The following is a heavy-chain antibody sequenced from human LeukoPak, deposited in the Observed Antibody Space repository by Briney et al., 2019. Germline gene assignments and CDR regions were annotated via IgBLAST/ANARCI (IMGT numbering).Heavy chain of an antibody. V-gene: IGHV6-1*01. CDR3: ARQSSSWYGRELDV. CDR1: GDSVSSNSAA. D-gene: IGHD6-13*01. J-gene: IGHJ6*04. CDR2: TYYRSKWYN. Sequence: SQTLSLTCAISGDSVSSNSAAWNWIRQSPSRGLEWLGRTYYRSKWYNDYAVSVKSRITINPDTSKNQFSLKLSSVTAADTAVYYCARQSSSWYGRELDVWGKGTTVTVSS.